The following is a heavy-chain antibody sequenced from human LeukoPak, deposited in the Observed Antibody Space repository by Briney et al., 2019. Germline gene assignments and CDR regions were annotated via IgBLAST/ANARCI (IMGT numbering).Heavy chain of an antibody. CDR1: GGSFSGYY. CDR3: AIGRYCSSTSCYFRFDP. J-gene: IGHJ5*02. V-gene: IGHV4-34*01. D-gene: IGHD2-2*01. Sequence: SETLSPTCAVYGGSFSGYYWSWIRQPPGKGLEWIGEINHSGSTNYNPSLKSRVTISVDTSKNQLSLKLSSVTAADTAVYYCAIGRYCSSTSCYFRFDPWGQGTLVTVSS. CDR2: INHSGST.